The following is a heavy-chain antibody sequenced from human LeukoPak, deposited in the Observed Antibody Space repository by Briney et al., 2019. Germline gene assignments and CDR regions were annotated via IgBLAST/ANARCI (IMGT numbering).Heavy chain of an antibody. CDR1: GGSISTYY. D-gene: IGHD2-21*02. CDR2: MYYSGST. Sequence: PSETLSLTCTVSGGSISTYYWSWIRQPPGKGLEWIGSMYYSGSTNYKPSLKSRVTISVDTSKNQFSLKLSSVTAADTAVYYCARLRVTPVSGALDYWGQGTLVTVSS. CDR3: ARLRVTPVSGALDY. V-gene: IGHV4-59*08. J-gene: IGHJ4*02.